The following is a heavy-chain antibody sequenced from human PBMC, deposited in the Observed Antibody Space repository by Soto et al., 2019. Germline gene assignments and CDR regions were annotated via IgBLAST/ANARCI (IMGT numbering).Heavy chain of an antibody. CDR3: ARHTPAISISDH. D-gene: IGHD2-15*01. CDR2: IYYSGST. Sequence: SETLSLTCTVSGGSISSGGYYWSWVRQHPGKGLEWIGYIYYSGSTYYNPSLKSRVTISVDTSKNQFSLKLSSVTATDTAVYYCARHTPAISISDHWGQGTLVTVSS. V-gene: IGHV4-31*03. J-gene: IGHJ4*02. CDR1: GGSISSGGYY.